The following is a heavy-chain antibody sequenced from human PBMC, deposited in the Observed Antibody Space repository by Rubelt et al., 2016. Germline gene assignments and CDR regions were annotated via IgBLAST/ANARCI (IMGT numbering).Heavy chain of an antibody. V-gene: IGHV3-15*01. Sequence: DYAAPVKGRFTISRDDSKNTLYLQMNSLKTEDTAVYYCTTGSTGIAAAGTRGNFDYWGQGTLVTVSS. D-gene: IGHD6-13*01. J-gene: IGHJ4*02. CDR3: TTGSTGIAAAGTRGNFDY.